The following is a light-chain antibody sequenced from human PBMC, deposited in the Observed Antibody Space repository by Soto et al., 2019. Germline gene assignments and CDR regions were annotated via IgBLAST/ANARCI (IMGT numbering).Light chain of an antibody. J-gene: IGKJ3*01. CDR3: QQYCSSPVT. CDR2: GAS. V-gene: IGKV3-20*01. Sequence: EIVLTQSPGTLSLSPGERATLSCRASQSVSSSYLAWYQQKPGQAPRLLIYGASSRATGIPDRFSGSGSGTDFNLTISRLEPEDFAVYYCQQYCSSPVTLGPGTKVDIK. CDR1: QSVSSSY.